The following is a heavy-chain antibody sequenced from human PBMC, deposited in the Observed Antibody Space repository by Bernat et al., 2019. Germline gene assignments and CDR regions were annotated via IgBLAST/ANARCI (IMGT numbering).Heavy chain of an antibody. V-gene: IGHV2-5*02. CDR3: AHRLYLQSYWNYGRVDY. CDR1: GFSLTTNGVC. CDR2: IYWDDDK. J-gene: IGHJ4*02. D-gene: IGHD1-7*01. Sequence: QITLKESGPTLVNPTQTLTLTGTFSGFSLTTNGVCVGWIRQPPGKALEWLALIYWDDDKRYSPSLKSRLTLTKDTSRNQVVLSITNMDPDDTCTYYCAHRLYLQSYWNYGRVDYWGQGTQVTVSS.